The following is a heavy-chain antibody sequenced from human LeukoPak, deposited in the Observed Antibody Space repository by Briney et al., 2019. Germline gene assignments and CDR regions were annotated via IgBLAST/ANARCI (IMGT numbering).Heavy chain of an antibody. V-gene: IGHV1-2*06. D-gene: IGHD4-17*01. CDR1: GYTFTYYF. CDR3: ARGTANTVFEY. J-gene: IGHJ4*02. Sequence: ASVKVSCKASGYTFTYYFIHWVRQAPGQGLEWMGRINPSSGGTKLAQKFQGRVTMTTDMSIDTAYMDLSRLTSDDTAVYYCARGTANTVFEYWGQGTLVTVSS. CDR2: INPSSGGT.